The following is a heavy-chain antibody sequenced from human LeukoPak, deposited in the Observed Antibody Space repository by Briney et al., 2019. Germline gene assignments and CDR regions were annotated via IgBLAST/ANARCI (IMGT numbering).Heavy chain of an antibody. J-gene: IGHJ4*02. Sequence: GGSLRLSCAASGFTFSSYSMNWVRQAPGKGLEWVSSISSSSSYIYYADSVKGRFTISRDNAKNSLYLQMNSLRAEDTAAYYCARGLCGGDCYSDWGQGTPVTVSS. CDR2: ISSSSSYI. D-gene: IGHD2-21*02. V-gene: IGHV3-21*01. CDR3: ARGLCGGDCYSD. CDR1: GFTFSSYS.